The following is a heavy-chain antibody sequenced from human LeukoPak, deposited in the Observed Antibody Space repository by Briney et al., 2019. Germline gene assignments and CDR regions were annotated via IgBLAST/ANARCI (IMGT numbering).Heavy chain of an antibody. D-gene: IGHD6-19*01. V-gene: IGHV3-23*01. CDR1: GFTFNSYA. CDR3: AKEGQWLALSLGS. J-gene: IGHJ4*02. Sequence: GGSLRLSCAASGFTFNSYAMNWVRQAPGKGLEWVSGTSNSGGSTYYADSVKGRFTISRDNSKSTLYLQMNSLRAEDTAVYYCAKEGQWLALSLGSWGQGTLVTVSS. CDR2: TSNSGGST.